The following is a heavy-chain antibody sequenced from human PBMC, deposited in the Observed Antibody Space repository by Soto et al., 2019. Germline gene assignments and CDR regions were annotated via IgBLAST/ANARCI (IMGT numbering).Heavy chain of an antibody. CDR1: GFTFSSSR. Sequence: GGSLRLSCAASGFTFSSSRMTWVRQAQRKGLECVSSISSSSSYINYADSVKGRFTISRDNAKNSLYLQMNSLRAEDTAVYYCASVGILTGYYGFDYWGQGTLVTVSS. J-gene: IGHJ4*02. V-gene: IGHV3-21*01. D-gene: IGHD3-9*01. CDR3: ASVGILTGYYGFDY. CDR2: ISSSSSYI.